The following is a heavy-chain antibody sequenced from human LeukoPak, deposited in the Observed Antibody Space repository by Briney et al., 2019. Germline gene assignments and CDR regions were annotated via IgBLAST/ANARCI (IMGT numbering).Heavy chain of an antibody. Sequence: SETLSLTCTVSGGSISSGGYYWSWIRQHPGKGLEWIGYIYYSGSTYYNPSLKSRVTISVDTPKNQFSLKLSSVTAADTAVYYCARDPTAGQYYYYGMDVWGQGTTVTVSS. J-gene: IGHJ6*02. CDR2: IYYSGST. CDR3: ARDPTAGQYYYYGMDV. CDR1: GGSISSGGYY. V-gene: IGHV4-31*03.